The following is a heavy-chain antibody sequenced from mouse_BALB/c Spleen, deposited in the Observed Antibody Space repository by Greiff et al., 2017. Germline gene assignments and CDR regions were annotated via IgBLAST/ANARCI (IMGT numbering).Heavy chain of an antibody. Sequence: QVQLQQPGAELVKHGASVKLSCKASGYTFTNYWMHWVKQRPGQGLEWIGEINPSNGRTNYNEKFKSKATLTVDKSSSTAYMQLSSLTSEDSAVYYCALNFYFDYWGQGTTLTVSS. CDR3: ALNFYFDY. J-gene: IGHJ2*01. CDR2: INPSNGRT. V-gene: IGHV1S81*02. D-gene: IGHD1-3*01. CDR1: GYTFTNYW.